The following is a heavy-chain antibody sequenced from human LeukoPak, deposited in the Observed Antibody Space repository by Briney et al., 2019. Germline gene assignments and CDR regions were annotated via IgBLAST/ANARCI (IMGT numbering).Heavy chain of an antibody. CDR3: ARVRYYDILTGYYGDGYLDY. CDR1: GDSISSYY. V-gene: IGHV4-59*01. J-gene: IGHJ4*02. CDR2: IYYTRSN. D-gene: IGHD3-9*01. Sequence: KPSENPAPTCTVSGDSISSYYWGWVREPPGKGLEWIWYIYYTRSNNYNPSLKSRVTISVDTSKNQFSLKLSSVTAADTAVYYCARVRYYDILTGYYGDGYLDYWGQGTLVTVSS.